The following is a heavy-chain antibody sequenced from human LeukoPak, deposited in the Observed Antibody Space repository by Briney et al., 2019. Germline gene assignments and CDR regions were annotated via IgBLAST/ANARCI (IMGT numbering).Heavy chain of an antibody. CDR2: MNPNSGNT. CDR3: ARRVYYYYGMDV. J-gene: IGHJ6*02. Sequence: RASVKVSCKASGYTFTSYDINWVRQATGQGLEWMGWMNPNSGNTGYAQKFQGRVTMTRNTSISTAYMELSSLRSEDTAVYYCARRVYYYYGMDVWGQGTTVTVSS. CDR1: GYTFTSYD. V-gene: IGHV1-8*01.